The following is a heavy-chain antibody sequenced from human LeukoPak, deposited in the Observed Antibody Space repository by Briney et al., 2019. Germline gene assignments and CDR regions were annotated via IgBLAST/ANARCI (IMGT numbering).Heavy chain of an antibody. Sequence: SETLSLTCAVYGGSFSGYYWSWIRQPPGKGLEWIGEINHSGSTNYNPSLKSRVTISVDTSKNQFSLKLSSVTAADTAVYYCARGAGYYGSGSYIEPNNWFDPWGQGTLVTVSS. CDR1: GGSFSGYY. D-gene: IGHD3-10*01. J-gene: IGHJ5*02. V-gene: IGHV4-34*01. CDR3: ARGAGYYGSGSYIEPNNWFDP. CDR2: INHSGST.